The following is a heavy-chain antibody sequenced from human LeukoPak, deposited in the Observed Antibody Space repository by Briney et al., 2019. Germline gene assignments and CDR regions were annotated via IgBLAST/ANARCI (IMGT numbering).Heavy chain of an antibody. V-gene: IGHV4-59*11. CDR1: GGSITTRY. Sequence: PSETLSLTCTVSGGSITTRYWSWLRQPPGKGLEWIGYIFDSGKTNYSPSLKSRVTISGDTSKNQFTLWLSPVTAADTAVYYYARAGWGDDAWSGPTINWVDPWGQGILVTVSS. D-gene: IGHD3-3*01. CDR2: IFDSGKT. J-gene: IGHJ5*02. CDR3: ARAGWGDDAWSGPTINWVDP.